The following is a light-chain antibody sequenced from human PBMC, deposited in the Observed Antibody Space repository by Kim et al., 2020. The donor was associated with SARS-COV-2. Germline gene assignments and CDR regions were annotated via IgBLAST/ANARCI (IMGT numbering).Light chain of an antibody. Sequence: EIVLTQSPGTLSLSPGKRATLSCRASQSVSSSYLAWYQQKPGQAPRLLIYGASSRATDIPDRFSGSGSGTDFTLTISRLEPEDFAVYYCQQYGSSPPMYTFGQGTKLEI. CDR1: QSVSSSY. J-gene: IGKJ2*01. CDR3: QQYGSSPPMYT. V-gene: IGKV3-20*01. CDR2: GAS.